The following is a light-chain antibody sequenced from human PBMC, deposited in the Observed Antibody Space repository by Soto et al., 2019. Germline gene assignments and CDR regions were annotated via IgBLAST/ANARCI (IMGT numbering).Light chain of an antibody. CDR2: GDS. V-gene: IGLV1-40*01. Sequence: SALTQPPSVSGAPGQRVTISCTGSSSNIGAGYHVHWYQQLPGAAPKLLIFGDSNRPSGVPDRFSGSKSGTSASLAITGLQAGDEADHYCGSWDSRLSAYVFGNGTKLTV. CDR1: SSNIGAGYH. CDR3: GSWDSRLSAYV. J-gene: IGLJ1*01.